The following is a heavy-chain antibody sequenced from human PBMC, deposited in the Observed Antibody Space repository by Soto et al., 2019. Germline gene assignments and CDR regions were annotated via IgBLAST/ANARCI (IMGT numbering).Heavy chain of an antibody. CDR2: IKQDGSEK. V-gene: IGHV3-7*03. CDR3: ARDYYDSSGYYYGESTNDY. Sequence: VGSLRLSCAASGFTFSSYWMSWVRQAPGKGLEWVANIKQDGSEKYYVDSVKGRFTISRDNAKNSLYLQMNSLRAEDTAVYYCARDYYDSSGYYYGESTNDYWGQGTLVTVSS. D-gene: IGHD3-22*01. CDR1: GFTFSSYW. J-gene: IGHJ4*02.